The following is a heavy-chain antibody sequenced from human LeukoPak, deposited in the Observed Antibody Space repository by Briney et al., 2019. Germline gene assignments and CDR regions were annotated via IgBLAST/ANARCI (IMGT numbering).Heavy chain of an antibody. J-gene: IGHJ2*01. Sequence: GGSLRLSCAASGFTFSSYAMSWVRQAPGKGLEWVASISGTSVYIYSADSLKGRLTVSRDNTKNALYLQMNSLRVEDTALYYCARDRSLDYYDSGTYYNWYFDLWGRGTLVTVYS. D-gene: IGHD3-10*01. CDR3: ARDRSLDYYDSGTYYNWYFDL. CDR2: ISGTSVYI. CDR1: GFTFSSYA. V-gene: IGHV3-21*01.